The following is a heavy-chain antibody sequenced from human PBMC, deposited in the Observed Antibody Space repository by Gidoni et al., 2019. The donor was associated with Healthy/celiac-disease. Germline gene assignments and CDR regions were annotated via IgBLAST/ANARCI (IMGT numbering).Heavy chain of an antibody. D-gene: IGHD6-13*01. J-gene: IGHJ3*02. CDR1: VSSFTSYW. V-gene: IGHV5-51*03. CDR3: ARLAAAGSHAFDI. CDR2: IYPGDSDT. Sequence: EVQLVQSGAEVKKPGESLQISCTGSVSSFTSYWIGWVRQMPGKGLEWMGIIYPGDSDTRYSPSFQGQVTISADKSISTAYLQWSSLKASDTAMYYCARLAAAGSHAFDIWGQGTMVTVSS.